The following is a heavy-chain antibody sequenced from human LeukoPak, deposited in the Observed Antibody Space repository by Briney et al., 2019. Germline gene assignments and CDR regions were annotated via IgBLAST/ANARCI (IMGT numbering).Heavy chain of an antibody. CDR1: GFTVSSNY. Sequence: GGSLRLSCAASGFTVSSNYMSWVRQAPGKGLEWVSVIYSGGTTYYADSVKGRFTISRDNSKNTLHLQMNSLRAEDTAVYYCARSFYDILIGYYQYFDYWGQGTLVTVSS. CDR3: ARSFYDILIGYYQYFDY. V-gene: IGHV3-66*01. D-gene: IGHD3-9*01. CDR2: IYSGGTT. J-gene: IGHJ4*02.